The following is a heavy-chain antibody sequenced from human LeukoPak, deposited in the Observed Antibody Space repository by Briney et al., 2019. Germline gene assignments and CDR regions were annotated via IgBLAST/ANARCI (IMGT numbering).Heavy chain of an antibody. CDR1: GGTFSSYA. Sequence: ASVKVSCKASGGTFSSYAISWVRQAPGQGLEWMGRINANSGGTNYAQNFQGRVTMTRDTSISTAYMELSRLRSDDAAVYYCARGPIMLSFGGFDYWGQGTLVTVSS. J-gene: IGHJ4*02. CDR2: INANSGGT. D-gene: IGHD3-16*01. CDR3: ARGPIMLSFGGFDY. V-gene: IGHV1-2*02.